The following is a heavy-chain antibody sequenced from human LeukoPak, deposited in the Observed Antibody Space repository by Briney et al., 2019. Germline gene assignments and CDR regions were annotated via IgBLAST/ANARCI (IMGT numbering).Heavy chain of an antibody. D-gene: IGHD1/OR15-1a*01. CDR2: TYHSGST. CDR3: ARLNTYGMDV. J-gene: IGHJ6*02. Sequence: PSETLSLTCTVSGGSFTSSNWWTWVRQPPGKGLEWIGETYHSGSTNYNPSLKSRVTISLDKSKNQLSLKLTSVTAADTAVYYCARLNTYGMDVWGQGTTVTVSS. CDR1: GGSFTSSNW. V-gene: IGHV4-4*02.